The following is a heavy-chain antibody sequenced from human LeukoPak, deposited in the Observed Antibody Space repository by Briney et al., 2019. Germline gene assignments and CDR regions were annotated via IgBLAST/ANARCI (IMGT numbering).Heavy chain of an antibody. V-gene: IGHV1-46*01. D-gene: IGHD3-22*01. CDR3: ARAPMIVVVCFDY. J-gene: IGHJ4*02. CDR2: INPSGCST. CDR1: GYTFTSYY. Sequence: SVKVSCKASGYTFTSYYMHLLRQAPAHALEWMGIINPSGCSTSYALKFQGRVTMTRDTSQGQVYIELSAQISDDTAVYYCARAPMIVVVCFDYWGQGNLVTVSS.